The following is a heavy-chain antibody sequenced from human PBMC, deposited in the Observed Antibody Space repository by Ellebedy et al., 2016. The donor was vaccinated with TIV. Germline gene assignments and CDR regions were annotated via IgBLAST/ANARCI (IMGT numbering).Heavy chain of an antibody. D-gene: IGHD2-2*01. CDR3: ASQNGAYCSSHTCSHGLDY. Sequence: GGSLRLXCAVSGFTFRLFGMHWVRQTPGRGLEWVAAVSFNGTLQYYAESVKGRFTVSRDNAKTTLYLDMDSLRVEDTGIYYCASQNGAYCSSHTCSHGLDYWGQGTPVTVSS. CDR1: GFTFRLFG. J-gene: IGHJ4*02. V-gene: IGHV3-33*05. CDR2: VSFNGTLQ.